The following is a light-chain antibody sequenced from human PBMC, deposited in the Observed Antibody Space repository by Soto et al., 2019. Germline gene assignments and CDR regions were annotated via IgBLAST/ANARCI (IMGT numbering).Light chain of an antibody. V-gene: IGLV2-11*01. CDR1: SSDVGGHNY. J-gene: IGLJ1*01. Sequence: QSSLTHLRSLSASPGQSVTISCTGTSSDVGGHNYVSWYQQHAGKAPKLMISSVNKRPSGIPDRFSGSKSGNTASLTISGLQPEDEADYYCCSYAGSYTYVFGTGTKVTVL. CDR2: SVN. CDR3: CSYAGSYTYV.